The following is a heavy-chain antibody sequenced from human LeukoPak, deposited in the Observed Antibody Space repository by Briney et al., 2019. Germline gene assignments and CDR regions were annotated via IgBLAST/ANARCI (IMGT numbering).Heavy chain of an antibody. Sequence: PSETLSLTCAVYGGSFSGYYWSWIRQPPGKGLEWIGEINHSGSTNYNPSLKSRVTISVDTSKNQFSLKLSSVTAADTAVYYCAGLGRKSHWGQGTLVTVSS. D-gene: IGHD7-27*01. CDR1: GGSFSGYY. CDR2: INHSGST. CDR3: AGLGRKSH. J-gene: IGHJ4*02. V-gene: IGHV4-34*01.